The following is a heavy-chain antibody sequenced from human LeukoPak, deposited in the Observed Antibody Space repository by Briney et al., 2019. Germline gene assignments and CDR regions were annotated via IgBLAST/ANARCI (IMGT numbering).Heavy chain of an antibody. Sequence: GGSLRLSCAASGFTFSNYRMNWVRQAPGKGLEWVSSISGTSTDIYYADSVKGRFTISRDNAKNSVYLQMNSLRAEDTAVYYCARGGGSGYDSYFDYWGQGTLVTVSS. J-gene: IGHJ4*02. CDR1: GFTFSNYR. D-gene: IGHD5-12*01. CDR3: ARGGGSGYDSYFDY. V-gene: IGHV3-21*01. CDR2: ISGTSTDI.